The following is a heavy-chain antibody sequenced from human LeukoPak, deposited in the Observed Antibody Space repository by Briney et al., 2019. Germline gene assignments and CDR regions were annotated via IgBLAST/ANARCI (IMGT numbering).Heavy chain of an antibody. V-gene: IGHV1-2*02. J-gene: IGHJ4*02. CDR1: GYTFTGYY. Sequence: ASVKVSCKASGYTFTGYYMHWVRQAPGQGLEWMGWINPNSGGTNYTQKFQGRVTMTRDTSISTAYMELSRLRSDDTAVYYCARGWHFSGYDYFPTAALGTFDYWGQGTLVTVSS. D-gene: IGHD5-12*01. CDR2: INPNSGGT. CDR3: ARGWHFSGYDYFPTAALGTFDY.